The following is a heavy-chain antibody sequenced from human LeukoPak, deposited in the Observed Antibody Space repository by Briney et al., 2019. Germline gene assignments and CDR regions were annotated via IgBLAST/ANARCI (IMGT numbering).Heavy chain of an antibody. V-gene: IGHV1-2*02. Sequence: VASVKVSCKASGYTFTGYYMHWVQQAPGQGLEWMGWINPNSGGTNYAQKFQGRVTMTRDTSISTAYMELSRLRSDDTAVYYCARDPYCSGGSCPLNWFDPWGQGTLVTVSS. CDR3: ARDPYCSGGSCPLNWFDP. CDR2: INPNSGGT. CDR1: GYTFTGYY. J-gene: IGHJ5*02. D-gene: IGHD2-15*01.